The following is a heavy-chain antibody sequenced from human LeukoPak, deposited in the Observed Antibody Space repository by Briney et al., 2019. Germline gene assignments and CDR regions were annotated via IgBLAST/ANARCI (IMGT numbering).Heavy chain of an antibody. J-gene: IGHJ4*02. D-gene: IGHD3-10*01. CDR2: IRSKAYGGTT. CDR3: TRDSESDYYGSGSYY. Sequence: GGSLRLSCTASGSTFGDYAMSWVRQAPGKGLEWVGFIRSKAYGGTTEYAASVKGRFTISRDDSKSIAYLQMNSLKTEDTAVYYCTRDSESDYYGSGSYYWGQGTLVTVSS. CDR1: GSTFGDYA. V-gene: IGHV3-49*04.